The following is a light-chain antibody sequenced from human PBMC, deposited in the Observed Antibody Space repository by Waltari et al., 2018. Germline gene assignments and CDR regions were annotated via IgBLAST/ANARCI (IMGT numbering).Light chain of an antibody. V-gene: IGLV2-11*01. CDR3: CSYAGSYTAYV. Sequence: QSALTQPRSVSGSPGQSVTISCTGTSSDVGGYNYVSWYQQHPGKAPKLMIYDVTKRPSGVTDRFPGFKSGNTASLTISGRQAEDEADYYCCSYAGSYTAYVFGTGTKVTVL. CDR2: DVT. J-gene: IGLJ1*01. CDR1: SSDVGGYNY.